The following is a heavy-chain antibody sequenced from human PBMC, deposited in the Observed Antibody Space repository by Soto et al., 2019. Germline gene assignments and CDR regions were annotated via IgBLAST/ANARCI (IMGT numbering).Heavy chain of an antibody. V-gene: IGHV3-48*02. CDR3: ARPGEGVLFYYALDV. CDR1: GFTLSSYS. D-gene: IGHD3-16*01. Sequence: EVQLVESGGGLVQPGGSLRLSCVASGFTLSSYSMNWVRQAPGKGLEWSSYISSGSDTIYYADSVKGRFTVSRDNAKNSLYLQMNSLRDEDTAVYYCARPGEGVLFYYALDVWGQGTTVTVSS. J-gene: IGHJ6*02. CDR2: ISSGSDTI.